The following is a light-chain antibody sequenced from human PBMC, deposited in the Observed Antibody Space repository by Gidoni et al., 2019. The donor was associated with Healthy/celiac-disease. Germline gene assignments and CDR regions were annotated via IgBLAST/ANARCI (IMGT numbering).Light chain of an antibody. CDR3: QQGYSTPLT. CDR1: QRISSY. J-gene: IGKJ4*01. V-gene: IGKV1-39*01. Sequence: IQMTQSPSSLSASVGDRVTITCRASQRISSYLNWYQQKPGNAPKLLIYAASSLQSGVPSRFSGSGSGTDFTLTISSLQPEDFATYYCQQGYSTPLTFGGXTKVEIK. CDR2: AAS.